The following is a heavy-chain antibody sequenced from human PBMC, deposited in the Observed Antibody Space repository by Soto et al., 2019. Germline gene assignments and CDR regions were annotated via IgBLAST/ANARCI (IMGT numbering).Heavy chain of an antibody. V-gene: IGHV1-69*06. Sequence: QVQLVQSGAEVKKPGSSVKVSCKASGGTFRNHAISWVRQAPGQGLEWMGGIIPMFGTTNSAQKFQGRVTITADKSTITAYMDLSSLRSDDTAVYYCARGSVMGNWYFDLWGRGTLVTVSS. CDR2: IIPMFGTT. CDR3: ARGSVMGNWYFDL. D-gene: IGHD2-8*01. J-gene: IGHJ2*01. CDR1: GGTFRNHA.